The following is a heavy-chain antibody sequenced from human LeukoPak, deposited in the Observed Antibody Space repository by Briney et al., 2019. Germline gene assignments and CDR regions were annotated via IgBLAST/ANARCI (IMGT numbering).Heavy chain of an antibody. CDR1: GGSISSGGYH. CDR2: IYYSGST. V-gene: IGHV4-61*08. J-gene: IGHJ5*02. D-gene: IGHD2-2*01. CDR3: ARSPGYCSSTSCPHGGWFDP. Sequence: SETLSLTCTVSGGSISSGGYHWSWIRQHPGKGLEWIGYIYYSGSTNYNPSLKSRVTISVDTSKNQFSLKLSSVTAADTAVYYCARSPGYCSSTSCPHGGWFDPWGQGTLVTVSS.